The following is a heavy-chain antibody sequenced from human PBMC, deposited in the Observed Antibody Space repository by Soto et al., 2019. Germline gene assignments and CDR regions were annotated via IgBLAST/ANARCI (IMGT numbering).Heavy chain of an antibody. CDR3: ATPSLGDSSGH. D-gene: IGHD3-22*01. V-gene: IGHV3-21*01. CDR2: ISSSSSYI. Sequence: LRLSCAASGFTFSSYSMNWVRQAPGKGLEWVSSISSSSSYIYYADSVKGRFTISRDNAKNSLYLQMNSLRAEDTAVYYCATPSLGDSSGHWGQGTLVTVSS. J-gene: IGHJ4*02. CDR1: GFTFSSYS.